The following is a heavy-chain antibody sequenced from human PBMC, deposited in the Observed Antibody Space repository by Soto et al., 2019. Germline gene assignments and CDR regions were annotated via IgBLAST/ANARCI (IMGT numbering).Heavy chain of an antibody. CDR2: ISSSGSTT. CDR1: GFTFSSYE. Sequence: PGGSLRHSCEVSGFTFSSYEMSWVRQAPGKGLECIAYISSSGSTTDHADSVKGRFTVSRDNAKNSLYLEMNSLRVEDSGIYYCAREENYYESSGYAGRYFDYWGQGALVTVSS. CDR3: AREENYYESSGYAGRYFDY. V-gene: IGHV3-48*03. D-gene: IGHD3-22*01. J-gene: IGHJ4*02.